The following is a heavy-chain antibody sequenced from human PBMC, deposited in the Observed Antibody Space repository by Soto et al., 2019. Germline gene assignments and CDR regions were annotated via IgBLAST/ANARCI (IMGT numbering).Heavy chain of an antibody. Sequence: ASVKVSCKASGYTFTSYGISWVRQAPGQGLEWMGWISAYNGNTNYAQKLQGRVTMTTDTSTSTAYMELRSLRSDDTAVYYCARSIAARRDYYYYGMDVWGQGTTVTVS. V-gene: IGHV1-18*04. D-gene: IGHD6-6*01. CDR3: ARSIAARRDYYYYGMDV. CDR2: ISAYNGNT. CDR1: GYTFTSYG. J-gene: IGHJ6*02.